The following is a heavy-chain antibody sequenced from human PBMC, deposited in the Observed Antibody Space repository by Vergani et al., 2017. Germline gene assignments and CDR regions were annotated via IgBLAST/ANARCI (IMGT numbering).Heavy chain of an antibody. Sequence: QVQLVESGGGVVQPGRSLRLSCAASGFTFSSYGMHWVRQAPGKGLEWVAVISYDGSNIYYADSVKGRFTISSDNSKNTLYLQMNSLRAEDTAVYYCAKDGEGHFDYWGQGTLVTVSS. J-gene: IGHJ4*02. CDR2: ISYDGSNI. CDR1: GFTFSSYG. D-gene: IGHD3-10*01. V-gene: IGHV3-30*18. CDR3: AKDGEGHFDY.